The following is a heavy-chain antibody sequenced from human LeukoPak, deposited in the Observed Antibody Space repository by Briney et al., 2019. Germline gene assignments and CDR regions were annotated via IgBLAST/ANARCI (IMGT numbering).Heavy chain of an antibody. V-gene: IGHV4-34*01. J-gene: IGHJ3*02. D-gene: IGHD2-21*01. Sequence: SETLSLTCAVYVESFSGYYWSWIRQPPGKGLEWIGEINHSGSTNYNPSLKSRVTISIDTSKNQFSLKLSSVTAADTAVYYCASSLWGLGHDAFDIWGQGTMVTVSS. CDR3: ASSLWGLGHDAFDI. CDR1: VESFSGYY. CDR2: INHSGST.